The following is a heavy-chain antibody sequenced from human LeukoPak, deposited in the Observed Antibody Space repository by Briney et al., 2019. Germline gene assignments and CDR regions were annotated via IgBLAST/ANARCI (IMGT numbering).Heavy chain of an antibody. CDR2: ISSSSSTI. Sequence: PGGSLRLSCAASGFTFSSYSMNWVRQAPGEGLEWVSYISSSSSTIYYADSVKGRFTISRDNAKNSLYLQMNSLRAEDTAVYYCARENDYWGQGTLVTVSS. CDR3: ARENDY. J-gene: IGHJ4*02. V-gene: IGHV3-48*01. CDR1: GFTFSSYS.